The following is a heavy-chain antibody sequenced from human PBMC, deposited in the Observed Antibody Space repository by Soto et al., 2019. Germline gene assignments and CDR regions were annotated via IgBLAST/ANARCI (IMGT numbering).Heavy chain of an antibody. Sequence: GSLRLSCVASGFTFDSYGIHWVRQAPGKGLQWVALISYEGSNTYYADSVRGRFTISRDNSKNTLYLPMDTLRPDDTGVYYCARVTPGNNLYYFSGLDFWGQGTSVTVSS. J-gene: IGHJ6*02. CDR1: GFTFDSYG. V-gene: IGHV3-30*04. CDR3: ARVTPGNNLYYFSGLDF. D-gene: IGHD1-1*01. CDR2: ISYEGSNT.